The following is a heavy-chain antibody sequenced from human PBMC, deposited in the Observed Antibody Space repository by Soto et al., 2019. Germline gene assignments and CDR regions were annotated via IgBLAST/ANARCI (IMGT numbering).Heavy chain of an antibody. Sequence: GGSLRLSCAASGFTFSSYAMSWVRQAPGKGLEWVSAISGSGGSTYYADSVKGRFSISRDNSKNTLYLQMNSLRAEDTAVYYCAKSTTVVTYYFDYWGQGTLVTVSS. CDR1: GFTFSSYA. J-gene: IGHJ4*02. CDR3: AKSTTVVTYYFDY. D-gene: IGHD4-17*01. V-gene: IGHV3-23*01. CDR2: ISGSGGST.